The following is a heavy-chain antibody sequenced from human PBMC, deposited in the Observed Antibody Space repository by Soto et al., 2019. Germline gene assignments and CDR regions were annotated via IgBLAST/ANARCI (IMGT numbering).Heavy chain of an antibody. CDR1: GGTFSRYT. D-gene: IGHD1-26*01. CDR2: IIPILGIA. J-gene: IGHJ3*02. Sequence: GASVKVSCKASGGTFSRYTTSWVRQAPGQGLEWRGRIIPILGIANYAQKFQGRVTITAEKSTSTDYLELGSLRSEDTAVYYCARDSVGATTLYAFDIWGPGTMVTVSS. CDR3: ARDSVGATTLYAFDI. V-gene: IGHV1-69*04.